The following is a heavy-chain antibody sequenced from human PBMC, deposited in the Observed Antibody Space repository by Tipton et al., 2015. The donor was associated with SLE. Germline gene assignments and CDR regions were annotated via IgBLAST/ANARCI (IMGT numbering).Heavy chain of an antibody. CDR2: IYYCGST. Sequence: TLSLTCTVSGGSISSYYWSWIRQPPGKGLEWIGYIYYCGSTNYNPSLKSRVTISVDTSKNQFSLKLSSVTAADTAVYYCAREGSIAAAGTGYFQHWGQGTLVTVSS. J-gene: IGHJ1*01. D-gene: IGHD6-13*01. CDR1: GGSISSYY. CDR3: AREGSIAAAGTGYFQH. V-gene: IGHV4-59*01.